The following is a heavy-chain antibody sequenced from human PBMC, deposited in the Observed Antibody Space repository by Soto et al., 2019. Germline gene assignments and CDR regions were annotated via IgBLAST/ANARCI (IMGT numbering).Heavy chain of an antibody. J-gene: IGHJ4*02. V-gene: IGHV1-18*01. CDR1: GYTFTDYD. CDR2: ISTAHADI. D-gene: IGHD3-10*01. CDR3: ARDLAYIREY. Sequence: QVQLIQSGPEVRKPGASVKVSCKTSGYTFTDYDISWVRQAPGQGLEWMGWISTAHADIGYAQKFQGRVTMTKDTSTSTSFMELRSLRSDDTAIYYCARDLAYIREYWGQGTQVTVSS.